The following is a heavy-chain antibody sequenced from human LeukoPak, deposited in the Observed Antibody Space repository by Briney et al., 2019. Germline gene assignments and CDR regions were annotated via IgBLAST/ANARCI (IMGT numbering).Heavy chain of an antibody. D-gene: IGHD3-22*01. CDR1: GGTFSSYV. J-gene: IGHJ4*02. V-gene: IGHV1-69*13. CDR2: IIPIFGTA. Sequence: GASVKVSCKASGGTFSSYVISWVRQAPGQGLEWMGGIIPIFGTANYAQKFQGRVTITADESTSTAYMELSSLRSEDTAVYYCARGPRRGSYYYDSSGYPYYFDYWGQGTLVTVSS. CDR3: ARGPRRGSYYYDSSGYPYYFDY.